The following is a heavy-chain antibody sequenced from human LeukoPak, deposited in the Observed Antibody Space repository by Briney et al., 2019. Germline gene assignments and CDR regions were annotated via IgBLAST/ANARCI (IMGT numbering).Heavy chain of an antibody. V-gene: IGHV4-59*01. CDR2: ILYSGST. CDR1: GGSISSYY. Sequence: SETLSLTCTVSGGSISSYYWSWIRQPPGKGLEWIGYILYSGSTSYNPSLKSRVTISVDTSKNQFSLNLTSVTAADTAVYYCARVGVTLFDYWGQGTLVTVSS. D-gene: IGHD3-22*01. J-gene: IGHJ4*02. CDR3: ARVGVTLFDY.